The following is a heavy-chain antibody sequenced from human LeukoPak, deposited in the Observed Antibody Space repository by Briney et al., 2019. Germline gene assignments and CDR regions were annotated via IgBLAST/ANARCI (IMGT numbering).Heavy chain of an antibody. J-gene: IGHJ6*02. D-gene: IGHD3-10*01. CDR1: GGTFSSYA. CDR2: IIPILGIT. V-gene: IGHV1-69*04. CDR3: ARGGRIQNSMVRGVMIHGMDV. Sequence: SVKVSCKASGGTFSSYAISWVRQAPGQGLEWMGRIIPILGITNYAQKFQGRVTITADKSTSTAYMELSSLRSEDTAVYYCARGGRIQNSMVRGVMIHGMDVWGQGTTVTVSS.